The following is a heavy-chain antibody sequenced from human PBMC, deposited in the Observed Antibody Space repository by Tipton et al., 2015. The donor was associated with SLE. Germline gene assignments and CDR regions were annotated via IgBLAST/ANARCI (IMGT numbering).Heavy chain of an antibody. D-gene: IGHD3-3*01. CDR3: SASITIFGVADY. CDR1: GGSFSGYY. J-gene: IGHJ4*02. Sequence: TLSLTCAVYGGSFSGYYWSWIRQPPGKGLEWIGEIYHSGSTNYNPSLKSRVTISVDTAKNQFSLKLSSVTAADTAVYYCSASITIFGVADYWGQGTLVTVSS. V-gene: IGHV4-34*01. CDR2: IYHSGST.